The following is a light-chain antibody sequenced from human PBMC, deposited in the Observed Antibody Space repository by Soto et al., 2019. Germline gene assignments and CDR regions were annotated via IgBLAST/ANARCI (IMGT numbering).Light chain of an antibody. V-gene: IGLV9-49*01. CDR3: GADHGCGSRV. CDR1: SGYSNYK. CDR2: VGTGGIVG. J-gene: IGLJ1*01. Sequence: QLVLTQPPSASASLGASVTLTCTLSSGYSNYKVDWYQQRPGKGPRFVMRVGTGGIVGSKGDGIPDRFSVLGSGLNRYLTIKNIQEEDESDYHCGADHGCGSRVFGTGTKLTVL.